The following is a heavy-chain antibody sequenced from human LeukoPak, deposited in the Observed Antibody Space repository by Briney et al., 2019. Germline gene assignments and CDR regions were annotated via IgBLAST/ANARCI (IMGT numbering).Heavy chain of an antibody. CDR3: ARVRTGGYSYGQTFDY. J-gene: IGHJ4*02. Sequence: ASVKVSCKASGYTFTGYYMHWVRQAPGQGLEWMGRINPNSGGTNHAQKFQGRVTMTRDTSISTAYMELSRLRSDDTAVYYCARVRTGGYSYGQTFDYWGQGTLVTVSS. CDR2: INPNSGGT. CDR1: GYTFTGYY. D-gene: IGHD5-18*01. V-gene: IGHV1-2*06.